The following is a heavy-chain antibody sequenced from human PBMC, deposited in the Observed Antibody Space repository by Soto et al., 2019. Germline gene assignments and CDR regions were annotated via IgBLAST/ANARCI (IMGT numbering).Heavy chain of an antibody. CDR1: GFSLTTDRVG. J-gene: IGHJ4*02. V-gene: IGHV2-5*02. CDR3: AHAYGGRSLY. D-gene: IGHD1-26*01. CDR2: IYWDDSK. Sequence: QITLKESGPTLVKPTQTLTLTCTFSGFSLTTDRVGVGGIRQPPGEALEWLAVIYWDDSKTYRPSLESRLTITKETSKNQVALTMTNMDSLDTATYYCAHAYGGRSLYWGQGTLVTVSS.